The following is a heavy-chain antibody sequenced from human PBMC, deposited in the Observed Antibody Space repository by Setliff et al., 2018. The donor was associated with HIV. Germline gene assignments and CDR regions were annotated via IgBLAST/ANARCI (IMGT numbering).Heavy chain of an antibody. D-gene: IGHD3-9*01. Sequence: TLSLTCAVYGGSFSGYYWSWIRQPPGKGLEWIGEINHSGSTNYNPSLKSRVTISVDTSKNQFSLKLSSVTAADTAVYYCARLTYYDILSGYYAPYFDYWGQGTLVTVSS. CDR3: ARLTYYDILSGYYAPYFDY. V-gene: IGHV4-34*01. CDR2: INHSGST. J-gene: IGHJ4*02. CDR1: GGSFSGYY.